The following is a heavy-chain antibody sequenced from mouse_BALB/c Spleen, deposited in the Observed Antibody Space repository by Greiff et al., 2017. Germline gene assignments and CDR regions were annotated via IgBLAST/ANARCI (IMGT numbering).Heavy chain of an antibody. J-gene: IGHJ4*01. V-gene: IGHV5-17*02. CDR3: ARSGYRYGCNYAMDY. CDR2: ISSGSSTI. D-gene: IGHD2-14*01. CDR1: GFTFSSFG. Sequence: EVKLMESGGGLVQPGGSRKLSCAASGFTFSSFGMHWVRQAPEKGLEWVAYISSGSSTIYYADTVKGRFTISRDNPKNTLFLQMTSLRSEDTAMYYCARSGYRYGCNYAMDYWGQGTSVTVSS.